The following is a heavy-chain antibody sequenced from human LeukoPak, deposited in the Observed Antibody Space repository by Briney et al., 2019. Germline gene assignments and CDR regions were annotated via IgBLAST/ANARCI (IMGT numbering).Heavy chain of an antibody. D-gene: IGHD6-13*01. CDR3: AREEHRLAEAGTSAFDL. V-gene: IGHV3-74*01. CDR1: GFTFSENW. CDR2: INRDGGLT. Sequence: GGSLRLSCVASGFTFSENWMHWVRQAPGKGLAWVSHINRDGGLTNYADSVKGRFTISRDNARNTVYLQMSSLKVEDTAIYFCAREEHRLAEAGTSAFDLGGQGTLVTVSP. J-gene: IGHJ3*01.